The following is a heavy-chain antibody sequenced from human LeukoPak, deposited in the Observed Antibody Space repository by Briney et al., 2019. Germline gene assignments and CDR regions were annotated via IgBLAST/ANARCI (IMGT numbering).Heavy chain of an antibody. D-gene: IGHD3-10*01. CDR3: TGNYYGSGSYADFDY. V-gene: IGHV3-73*01. Sequence: GGSLRLSCVASGFNFSTYEMNWVRQAPGEGLEWVGRIRSTANGYATAYAASVKGRFTISRDDSKNTAYLQMDSLKTEDTAVYYCTGNYYGSGSYADFDYWGQGTLVTVSS. CDR2: IRSTANGYAT. J-gene: IGHJ4*02. CDR1: GFNFSTYE.